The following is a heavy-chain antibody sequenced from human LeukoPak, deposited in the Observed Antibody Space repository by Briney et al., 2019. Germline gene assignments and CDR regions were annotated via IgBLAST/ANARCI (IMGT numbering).Heavy chain of an antibody. V-gene: IGHV4-34*01. Sequence: PSETLSLTCAVYGGSFSGYYWSWIRQPPGKGLEWIGEINHSGSTNYNPSLKSRVTISVDTSKNQFSLKLSSVTAADTAVYYCARGPRKRHSYGLRGYYFDYWGQGTQVTVSS. J-gene: IGHJ4*02. CDR3: ARGPRKRHSYGLRGYYFDY. CDR2: INHSGST. CDR1: GGSFSGYY. D-gene: IGHD5-18*01.